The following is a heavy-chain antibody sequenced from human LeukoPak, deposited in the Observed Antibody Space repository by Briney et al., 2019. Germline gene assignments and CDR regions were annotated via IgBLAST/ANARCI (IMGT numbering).Heavy chain of an antibody. CDR3: ARGWLDYYYYMDV. CDR1: GGSISSSTYY. D-gene: IGHD5-24*01. J-gene: IGHJ6*03. CDR2: IYYSGST. Sequence: SETLSLTCTVSGGSISSSTYYWSWIRQPPGKGLEWIGYIYYSGSTNYNPSLKSRVTISVDTSKNQFSLKLSSVTAADTAVYYCARGWLDYYYYMDVWGKGTTVTISS. V-gene: IGHV4-61*01.